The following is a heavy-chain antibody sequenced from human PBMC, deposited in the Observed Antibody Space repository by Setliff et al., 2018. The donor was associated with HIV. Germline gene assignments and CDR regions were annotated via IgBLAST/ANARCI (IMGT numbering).Heavy chain of an antibody. J-gene: IGHJ5*02. CDR2: IYYRGSA. Sequence: SSETLSLTCSVSGGSISTTNYYWGWVRQPPGKGLEWIGIIYYRGSAYYDLSLKSRVTLSVDTSKNSFSLNLTSVTAADTAVHFCARARGPPLPVLDLWGQGTLVTVSS. D-gene: IGHD3-10*01. CDR1: GGSISTTNYY. CDR3: ARARGPPLPVLDL. V-gene: IGHV4-39*07.